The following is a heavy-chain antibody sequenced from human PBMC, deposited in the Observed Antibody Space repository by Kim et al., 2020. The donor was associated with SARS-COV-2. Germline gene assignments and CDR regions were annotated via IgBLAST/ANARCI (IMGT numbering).Heavy chain of an antibody. Sequence: SETLSLTCTVSGGSISSGGYYWSWIRQHPGKGLEWIGYIYYSGSTYYNPSLKSRVTISVDTSKNQFSLKLSSVTAADTAVYYCARVRHSDYGQGWFDPWGQGTLVTVSS. J-gene: IGHJ5*02. CDR1: GGSISSGGYY. CDR3: ARVRHSDYGQGWFDP. D-gene: IGHD4-17*01. CDR2: IYYSGST. V-gene: IGHV4-31*03.